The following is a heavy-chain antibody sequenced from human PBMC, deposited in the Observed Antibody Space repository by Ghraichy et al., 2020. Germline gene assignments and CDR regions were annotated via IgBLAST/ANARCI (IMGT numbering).Heavy chain of an antibody. CDR1: GGSFSGYY. Sequence: SETLSLTCAVYGGSFSGYYWSWIRQPPGKGLEWIGEINHSGSTNYNPSLKSRVTISEDMSKNQFSLKLSSVTAADTAVYYCARGDASGSYYAPFDSWGQGTLVTVSS. CDR3: ARGDASGSYYAPFDS. V-gene: IGHV4-34*01. D-gene: IGHD3-10*01. J-gene: IGHJ4*02. CDR2: INHSGST.